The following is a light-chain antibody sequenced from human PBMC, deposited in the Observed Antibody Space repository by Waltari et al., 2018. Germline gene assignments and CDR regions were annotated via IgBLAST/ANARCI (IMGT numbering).Light chain of an antibody. CDR1: SSTVGSYNL. CDR3: SSYAGNCNLVV. J-gene: IGLJ2*01. Sequence: QCALTQPASVSGSPGQSITISCTGTSSTVGSYNLVPWYQQHPGKAPKLMIYEASKRPSGVSNRFSGSKSGNTASLTISGLQAEDEADYYCSSYAGNCNLVVFGGGTKLTVL. CDR2: EAS. V-gene: IGLV2-23*01.